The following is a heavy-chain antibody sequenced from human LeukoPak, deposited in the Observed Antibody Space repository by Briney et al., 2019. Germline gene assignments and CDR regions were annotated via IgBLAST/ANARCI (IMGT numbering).Heavy chain of an antibody. J-gene: IGHJ4*02. Sequence: SETQSLTCAVYGGSFSGYYWSWLRQPPGKGLEWIGEINHSGSTNYNPSLKSRVTISVDTSKNQFSLKLSSVTAADTAVYYCAKAYSSSWYPILYYFDYWGQGTLVTVSS. CDR2: INHSGST. D-gene: IGHD6-13*01. CDR3: AKAYSSSWYPILYYFDY. V-gene: IGHV4-34*01. CDR1: GGSFSGYY.